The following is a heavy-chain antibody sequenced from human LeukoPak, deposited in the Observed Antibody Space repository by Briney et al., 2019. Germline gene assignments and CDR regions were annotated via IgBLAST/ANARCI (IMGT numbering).Heavy chain of an antibody. Sequence: ASVKVSCKASGYTFTSYYMHWVRQATGQGLEWMGWMNPNSGNTGYAQKFQGRVTITRNTSISTAYMELSSLRSEDTAVYYCARGPPYDFWSGYYYYYYYYMDVWGKGTTVTVSS. D-gene: IGHD3-3*01. CDR2: MNPNSGNT. J-gene: IGHJ6*03. CDR1: GYTFTSYY. CDR3: ARGPPYDFWSGYYYYYYYYMDV. V-gene: IGHV1-8*03.